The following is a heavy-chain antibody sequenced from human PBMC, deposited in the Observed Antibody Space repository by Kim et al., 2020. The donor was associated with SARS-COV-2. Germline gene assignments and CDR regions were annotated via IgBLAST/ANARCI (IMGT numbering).Heavy chain of an antibody. D-gene: IGHD1-26*01. CDR1: GFTFSDYY. CDR2: ISSGGSTI. CDR3: ARGATNAWFEYYYYYGLDV. Sequence: GGSLRLSCAASGFTFSDYYMSWIRQAPGKGLEWVSYISSGGSTIYYADSVKGRFTISRDNAKNSLYLQMNSLRAEDTAVYYCARGATNAWFEYYYYYGLDVWGQGTTVTVSS. V-gene: IGHV3-11*01. J-gene: IGHJ6*02.